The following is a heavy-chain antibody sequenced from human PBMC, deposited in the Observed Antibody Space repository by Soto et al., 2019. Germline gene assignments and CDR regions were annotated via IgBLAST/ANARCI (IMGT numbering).Heavy chain of an antibody. CDR1: GGARSSYC. J-gene: IGHJ5*02. CDR3: GSVRPSGYVLS. V-gene: IGHV4-59*01. CDR2: FYFSGNA. Sequence: PSEPLCLTCTVAGGARSSYCWSWIRQSPGKGLEWIGYFYFSGNANYNPSLKSRVTISIDTSKNQFSLSLASVTAADTAFYYCGSVRPSGYVLSWGQGTLVTVSS. D-gene: IGHD6-25*01.